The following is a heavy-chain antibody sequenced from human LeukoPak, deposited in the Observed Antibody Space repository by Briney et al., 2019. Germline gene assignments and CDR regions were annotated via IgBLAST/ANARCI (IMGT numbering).Heavy chain of an antibody. CDR3: AKGATGLRIVGDD. D-gene: IGHD2-15*01. Sequence: PGGSLRLSCAASGFTFSNYAMTWVRQAPGKGVEGVSTLTGRGNDAYYADSVKGRFTISRDNSKNMLYPQMDSLRAEDTAVYYCAKGATGLRIVGDDWGQGTLVTVSS. CDR1: GFTFSNYA. CDR2: LTGRGNDA. J-gene: IGHJ4*02. V-gene: IGHV3-23*01.